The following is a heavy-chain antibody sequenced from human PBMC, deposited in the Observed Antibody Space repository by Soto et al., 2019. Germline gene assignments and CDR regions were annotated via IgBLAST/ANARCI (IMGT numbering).Heavy chain of an antibody. J-gene: IGHJ4*02. V-gene: IGHV4-39*01. CDR3: ARRVGWAAGHYFDS. CDR1: GGSISSGSYC. D-gene: IGHD6-13*01. Sequence: QLQLQESGPGLVKPSETLSLTCTVSGGSISSGSYCWGWIRQPPGKGLEWIGNIYLTESAYYNPSLTSRVAISVDTSKDQFSLKLTSVTAADTAVYYCARRVGWAAGHYFDSWGPGTLVTVSA. CDR2: IYLTESA.